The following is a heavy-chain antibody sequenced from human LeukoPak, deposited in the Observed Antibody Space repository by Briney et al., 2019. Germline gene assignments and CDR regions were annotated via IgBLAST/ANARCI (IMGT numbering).Heavy chain of an antibody. D-gene: IGHD6-13*01. Sequence: GGSLRLSCAASGFTFSSYGMHWVRQAPGKGLEWVAVIWYDGSNKYYAGSVKGRFTISRDNSKNTLYLQMNSLRAEDTAVYYCASSGYSSSWYTFDYWGQGTLVTVSS. CDR1: GFTFSSYG. CDR3: ASSGYSSSWYTFDY. J-gene: IGHJ4*02. CDR2: IWYDGSNK. V-gene: IGHV3-33*01.